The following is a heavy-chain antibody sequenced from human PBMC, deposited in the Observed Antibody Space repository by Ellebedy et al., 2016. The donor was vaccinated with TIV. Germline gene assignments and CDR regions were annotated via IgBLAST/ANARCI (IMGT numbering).Heavy chain of an antibody. CDR2: IGVDDRT. D-gene: IGHD3-16*01. CDR3: AKDLSWWSASDY. V-gene: IGHV3-23*01. CDR1: GFNLCSNA. J-gene: IGHJ4*02. Sequence: PGGSLRPSCAPSGFNLCSNAMSWVRQTPGKGPQWVAGIGVDDRTLYAHFVEGRFTISRDRFQSTLHLEMSSLRVEDTAIYYCAKDLSWWSASDYWGQGALVTVSS.